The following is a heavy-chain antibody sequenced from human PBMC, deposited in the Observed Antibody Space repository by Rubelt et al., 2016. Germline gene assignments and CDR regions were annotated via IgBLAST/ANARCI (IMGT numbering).Heavy chain of an antibody. Sequence: EVQVVESGGGLVQPGGSLRLSCAASGFTFSSYAMNWVRQAPGKGLEWVSGISGSGGSTYHADSVKGRFTISRDNSKNALYLQMTGLRAEDAAVYYCANSFRGDYVHASFYYGMDVWGQGTTVTVSS. V-gene: IGHV3-23*04. CDR2: ISGSGGST. CDR1: GFTFSSYA. CDR3: ANSFRGDYVHASFYYGMDV. D-gene: IGHD4-17*01. J-gene: IGHJ6*02.